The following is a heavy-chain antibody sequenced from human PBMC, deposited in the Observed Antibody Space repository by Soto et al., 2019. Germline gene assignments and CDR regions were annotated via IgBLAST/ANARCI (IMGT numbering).Heavy chain of an antibody. Sequence: QLKLQESGSGVVKPSQTLSLTCAVSGGSVSSGVFSWNWIRQPPGQVLEWIGYISNGGSPNYTPSLSGRVSISVDWSTNVISLNLTSMTPADTAVYFCARGHYYYAMDVWGHGTTVTVSS. J-gene: IGHJ6*02. CDR1: GGSVSSGVFS. CDR3: ARGHYYYAMDV. CDR2: ISNGGSP. V-gene: IGHV4-30-2*01.